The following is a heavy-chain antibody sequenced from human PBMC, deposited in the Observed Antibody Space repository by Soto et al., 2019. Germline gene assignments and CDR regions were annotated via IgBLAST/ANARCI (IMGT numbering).Heavy chain of an antibody. V-gene: IGHV3-23*01. Sequence: GGSLTLSCAASGFTFSSYAMSWVRQAPGKGLEWVSAISGSGGSTYYADSVKGRFTISRDNSKNTLYLQMNSLRAEDTAVYYCAKDRSSWDYYYYYMDVWGKGTTVTVSS. CDR3: AKDRSSWDYYYYYMDV. D-gene: IGHD2-2*01. CDR2: ISGSGGST. J-gene: IGHJ6*03. CDR1: GFTFSSYA.